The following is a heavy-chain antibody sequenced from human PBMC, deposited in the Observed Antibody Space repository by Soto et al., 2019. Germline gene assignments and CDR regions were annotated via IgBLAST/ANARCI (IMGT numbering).Heavy chain of an antibody. CDR1: GTSFGGYF. Sequence: XATLSLTCAVSGTSFGGYFWTWIRQPPGKGLEWIGEIDHRGSTNYNPALRSRVTISVDSSKNQFSLKMASVTAADTAVYYCASTSSDYYDSSGPSYYFGMDVWGQGTTVTVSS. V-gene: IGHV4-34*01. CDR3: ASTSSDYYDSSGPSYYFGMDV. D-gene: IGHD3-22*01. J-gene: IGHJ6*02. CDR2: IDHRGST.